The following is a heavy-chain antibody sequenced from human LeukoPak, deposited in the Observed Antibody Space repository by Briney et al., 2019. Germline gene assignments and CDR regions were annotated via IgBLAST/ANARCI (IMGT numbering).Heavy chain of an antibody. CDR2: ISSSGSTI. V-gene: IGHV3-11*01. CDR1: GFTFSDYY. CDR3: ARDRNRIAAAGHFDY. D-gene: IGHD6-13*01. Sequence: GGSLRLSCAAPGFTFSDYYMSWIRQAPGKGREWVSYISSSGSTIYYADSVKGRFTISRDNAKNSLYLQMNSLRAEDTAVYYCARDRNRIAAAGHFDYWGQGTLVTVSS. J-gene: IGHJ4*02.